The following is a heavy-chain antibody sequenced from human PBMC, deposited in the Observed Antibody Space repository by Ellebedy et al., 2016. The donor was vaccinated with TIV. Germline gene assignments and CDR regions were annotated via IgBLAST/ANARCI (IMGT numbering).Heavy chain of an antibody. CDR1: GFTFSRHY. D-gene: IGHD4-23*01. CDR3: ARDGAVPGGKGDY. J-gene: IGHJ4*02. Sequence: PGGSLRLSCVASGFTFSRHYMHWVRQAPGKGLVWVARIKDDGSETSYVDSVKGRFIISRDNAKNTLYLQMNSLGVEDTAMYYCARDGAVPGGKGDYWGQGTLVTVSS. CDR2: IKDDGSET. V-gene: IGHV3-74*01.